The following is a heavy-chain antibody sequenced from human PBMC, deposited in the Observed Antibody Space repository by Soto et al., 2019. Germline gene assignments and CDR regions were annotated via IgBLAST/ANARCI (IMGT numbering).Heavy chain of an antibody. Sequence: GGSLRLSCAASGFTFSSYAMSWVRQAPGKGLEWVSAISGSGGSTYYADSVKGRFTISRDNSKNTLYLQMNSLRAEDTAVYYCAKPQAVSSSWWDYYYYGMDVWGQGTTVTVSS. J-gene: IGHJ6*02. CDR3: AKPQAVSSSWWDYYYYGMDV. CDR1: GFTFSSYA. CDR2: ISGSGGST. D-gene: IGHD6-13*01. V-gene: IGHV3-23*01.